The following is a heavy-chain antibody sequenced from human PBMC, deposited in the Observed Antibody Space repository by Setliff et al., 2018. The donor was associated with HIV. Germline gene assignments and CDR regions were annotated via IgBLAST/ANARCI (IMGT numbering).Heavy chain of an antibody. V-gene: IGHV3-23*01. J-gene: IGHJ4*02. D-gene: IGHD3-16*01. Sequence: GGSLRLSCAASGFTFSNYAMSWVRQAPGKGLEWVSAITGSGRTTYYADSAKGRFTISRDNSKNTLSLQMNSLRAEDTAVYYCAKDYVENDYCGQGTLVTVSS. CDR1: GFTFSNYA. CDR2: ITGSGRTT. CDR3: AKDYVENDY.